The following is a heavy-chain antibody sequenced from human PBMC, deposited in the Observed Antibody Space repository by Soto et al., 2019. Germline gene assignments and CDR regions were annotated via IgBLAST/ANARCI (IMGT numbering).Heavy chain of an antibody. CDR2: IKQDGSEK. Sequence: ETLSLTCAVSGDSISSSNWWSWVRQPPGKGLEWVANIKQDGSEKYYVDSVKGRFTISRDNAKNSLYLQMNSLRAEDTAVYYCARDRMVIDYWGQGTLVTVSS. V-gene: IGHV3-7*01. J-gene: IGHJ4*02. D-gene: IGHD5-18*01. CDR1: GDSISSSNW. CDR3: ARDRMVIDY.